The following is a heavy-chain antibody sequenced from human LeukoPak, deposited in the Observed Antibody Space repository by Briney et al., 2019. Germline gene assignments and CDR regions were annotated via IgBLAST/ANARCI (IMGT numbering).Heavy chain of an antibody. CDR3: ARDSVVEMATIDYFDY. J-gene: IGHJ4*02. Sequence: PGGSLRLSCAASGFTFSSYGMHWVRQAPGKGLEWVAVIWYDGSNKYYADSVKGRFTISRDNSKNTPYLQMNSLRAEDTAVYYCARDSVVEMATIDYFDYWGQGTLVTVSS. CDR1: GFTFSSYG. D-gene: IGHD5-24*01. V-gene: IGHV3-33*01. CDR2: IWYDGSNK.